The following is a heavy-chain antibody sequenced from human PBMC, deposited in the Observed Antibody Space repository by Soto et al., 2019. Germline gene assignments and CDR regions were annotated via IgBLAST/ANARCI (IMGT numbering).Heavy chain of an antibody. V-gene: IGHV4-31*03. D-gene: IGHD4-17*01. CDR3: ARGVQPMIQDYGAFDI. Sequence: SETLSLTCTVSGGSISSGGYYWSWIRQHPGKGLEWIGYIYYSGSTYYNPSLKSRVTISVDTSKNQFSLELSSVTAADTAVYYCARGVQPMIQDYGAFDIWGQGTMVTVSS. CDR2: IYYSGST. CDR1: GGSISSGGYY. J-gene: IGHJ3*02.